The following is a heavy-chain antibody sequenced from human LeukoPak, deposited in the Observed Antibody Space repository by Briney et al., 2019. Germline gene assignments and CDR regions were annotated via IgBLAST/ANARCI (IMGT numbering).Heavy chain of an antibody. CDR1: GFTFNSYG. Sequence: GGSLRLSCVASGFTFNSYGMHWVRQAPGKGLEWVSRIKGDGSHTIYADSVKGRFTISRDNAKNTLYLQMKSLRAEDTAVYYCVRDWDHFDFDSWGLGTLVTVSS. CDR3: VRDWDHFDFDS. V-gene: IGHV3-74*01. CDR2: IKGDGSHT. D-gene: IGHD3-9*01. J-gene: IGHJ5*01.